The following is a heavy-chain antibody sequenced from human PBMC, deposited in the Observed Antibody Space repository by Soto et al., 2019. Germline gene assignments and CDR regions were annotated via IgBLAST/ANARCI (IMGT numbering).Heavy chain of an antibody. J-gene: IGHJ4*02. CDR2: INHSGST. Sequence: QVQLQQWGAGLLKPSETLSLTCAVYGGSFSGYYWSWIRQPPGKGLEWIGEINHSGSTNYNPSLKSRVNISIDTSKKQFYLKLSSVTAADTAVYYCARGTLGLDPYGGNLDYWGQGTLVTVSS. CDR1: GGSFSGYY. V-gene: IGHV4-34*01. CDR3: ARGTLGLDPYGGNLDY. D-gene: IGHD4-17*01.